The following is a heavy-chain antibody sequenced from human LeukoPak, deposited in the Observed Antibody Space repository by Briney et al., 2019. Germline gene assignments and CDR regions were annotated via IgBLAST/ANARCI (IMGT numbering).Heavy chain of an antibody. CDR2: IYYSGST. V-gene: IGHV4-31*03. J-gene: IGHJ4*02. D-gene: IGHD1-26*01. Sequence: SETLSLTCTVSGGSISSGGYYWSWIRQHPGKGLEWIGYIYYSGSTYYNPSLKSRVTISVDTSKNQFSLKLSSVTAADTAVHYCARATIRWELSFDYWGQGTLVTVSS. CDR3: ARATIRWELSFDY. CDR1: GGSISSGGYY.